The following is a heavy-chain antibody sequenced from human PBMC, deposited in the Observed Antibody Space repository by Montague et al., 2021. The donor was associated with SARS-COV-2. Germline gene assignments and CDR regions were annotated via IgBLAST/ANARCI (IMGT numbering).Heavy chain of an antibody. CDR2: VSASGST. CDR3: ARDVVAAPGTFDY. Sequence: SETLSLTCTVSGDSISYFYWSCIRQPAGKGLEWIGRVSASGSTNYNPSLNSRVTMSVDTPKKQFSLRLSPVTAADTAVYYCARDVVAAPGTFDYWGQGTLVTVSS. CDR1: GDSISYFY. J-gene: IGHJ4*02. V-gene: IGHV4-4*07. D-gene: IGHD6-13*01.